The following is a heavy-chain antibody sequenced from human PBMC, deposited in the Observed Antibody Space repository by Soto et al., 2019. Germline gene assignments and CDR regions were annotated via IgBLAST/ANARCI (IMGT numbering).Heavy chain of an antibody. V-gene: IGHV6-1*01. CDR2: TYYRSKWYN. Sequence: TLSLTCAISGDSVSSNSAAWNWIRQSPSRGLEWLGRTYYRSKWYNDYAVSVKSRITINPDTSKNQFSLQLNSVTPEDTAVYYCARDFRAVAGTSNAFDIWGQGTMVTVSS. CDR3: ARDFRAVAGTSNAFDI. D-gene: IGHD6-19*01. CDR1: GDSVSSNSAA. J-gene: IGHJ3*02.